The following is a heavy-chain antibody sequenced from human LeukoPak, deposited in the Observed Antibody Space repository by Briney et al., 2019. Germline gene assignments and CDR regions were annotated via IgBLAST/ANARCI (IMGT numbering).Heavy chain of an antibody. V-gene: IGHV3-23*01. CDR2: ISGSGGST. D-gene: IGHD1-26*01. CDR3: ARAYSERYGLGYYMNV. J-gene: IGHJ6*03. Sequence: PGGSLRLSCAASGFTFSSYAMSWVRQAPGKGLEWVSAISGSGGSTYYADSVKGRFTISRDNSKNTLYLQMNSLRAEDTAVYYCARAYSERYGLGYYMNVWGKGTTVTISS. CDR1: GFTFSSYA.